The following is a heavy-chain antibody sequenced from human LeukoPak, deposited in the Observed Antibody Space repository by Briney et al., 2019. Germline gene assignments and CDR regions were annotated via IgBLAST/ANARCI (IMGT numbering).Heavy chain of an antibody. V-gene: IGHV3-9*01. Sequence: GGSLRLSCAASGFTFDDYAMHWVRQAPGKGLEWVSGTSWNSGSIGYADSVKGRFTISRDNAKNSLYLQMNSLRAEDTALYYCAKGNLAAAGTAFDYWGQGTLVTVSS. CDR3: AKGNLAAAGTAFDY. CDR1: GFTFDDYA. D-gene: IGHD6-13*01. J-gene: IGHJ4*02. CDR2: TSWNSGSI.